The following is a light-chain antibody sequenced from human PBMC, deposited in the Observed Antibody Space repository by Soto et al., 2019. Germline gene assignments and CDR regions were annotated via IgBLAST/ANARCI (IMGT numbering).Light chain of an antibody. Sequence: QSVLTQPPSVSGAPGQRVTVSCTGISSNIGAGYDVHWYQQLPGTAPKLLIYGNNNRPSGVPDRFSGSKSGTSASLAITGLQADDEADYFCQSFDSSPSAWVFGGGTKLTVL. CDR1: SSNIGAGYD. CDR2: GNN. CDR3: QSFDSSPSAWV. V-gene: IGLV1-40*01. J-gene: IGLJ3*02.